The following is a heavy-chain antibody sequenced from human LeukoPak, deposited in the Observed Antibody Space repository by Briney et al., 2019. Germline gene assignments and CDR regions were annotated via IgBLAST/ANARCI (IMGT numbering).Heavy chain of an antibody. J-gene: IGHJ5*02. CDR2: INHSGST. D-gene: IGHD1-7*01. Sequence: SETLSLTCAVYGGSFSGYYWSWTRQPPGKGLEWIGEINHSGSTNYNPSLKSRVTISVDTSKNQFSLKLSSVTAADTAVYYCARLAGTTRLYNRWGQGTLVTVSS. CDR3: ARLAGTTRLYNR. V-gene: IGHV4-34*01. CDR1: GGSFSGYY.